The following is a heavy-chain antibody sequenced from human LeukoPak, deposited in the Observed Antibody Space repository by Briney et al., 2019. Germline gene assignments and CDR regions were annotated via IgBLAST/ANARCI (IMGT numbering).Heavy chain of an antibody. CDR1: RGSFSGYY. CDR2: INHSGST. V-gene: IGHV4-34*01. J-gene: IGHJ4*02. D-gene: IGHD2-21*01. CDR3: ARVWDCGGDCYSYFDY. Sequence: SETLSLTCAVYRGSFSGYYWSWNRQPPAKGLEWIGEINHSGSTNYNPSLKSRVTISVDTSKNQFSLKLSSVTAADTAVYYCARVWDCGGDCYSYFDYWGQGTLVTVSS.